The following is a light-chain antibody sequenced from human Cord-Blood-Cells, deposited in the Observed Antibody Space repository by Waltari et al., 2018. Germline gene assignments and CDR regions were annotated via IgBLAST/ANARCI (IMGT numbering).Light chain of an antibody. V-gene: IGLV2-23*01. CDR2: EGS. CDR3: CSYAGSSYV. J-gene: IGLJ1*01. Sequence: QSALTQPASVSGSPGQSIPISCPGTSSDVGSYNLVSWYHQHPGKAPKLMIYEGSKRPSGVSNRFSGSKSGNTASLTISGLQAEDEADYYCCSYAGSSYVFGTGTKVTVL. CDR1: SSDVGSYNL.